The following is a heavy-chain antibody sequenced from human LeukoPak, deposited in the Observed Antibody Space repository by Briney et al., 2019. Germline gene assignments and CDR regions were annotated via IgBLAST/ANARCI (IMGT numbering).Heavy chain of an antibody. V-gene: IGHV1-2*02. CDR2: PNPNSGGT. CDR3: ARGRGLLCSGGGCYRGGSFDY. CDR1: GYSFTNYY. J-gene: IGHJ4*02. Sequence: GASVKVSRKASGYSFTNYYIHWVQQAPGQGLEWMGWPNPNSGGTNYAQKFQGRVTMTRDTSISTAYMELSRLRSEDTAVYYCARGRGLLCSGGGCYRGGSFDYWGQGTLVTVSS. D-gene: IGHD2-15*01.